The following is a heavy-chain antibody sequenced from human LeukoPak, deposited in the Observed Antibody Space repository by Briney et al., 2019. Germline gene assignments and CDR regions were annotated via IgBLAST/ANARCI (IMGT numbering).Heavy chain of an antibody. CDR2: INPKNGGT. CDR3: AINLSSNVLYSSGQSH. CDR1: GYTFTDYY. D-gene: IGHD3-22*01. Sequence: ASVKVSCKASGYTFTDYYLRWVRQAPGQGLEWMGWINPKNGGTNYAQKFHGRVTMTRDTSISTAYMELSSLTSDDTAVSYCAINLSSNVLYSSGQSHWGQGTLVTVSS. V-gene: IGHV1-2*02. J-gene: IGHJ4*02.